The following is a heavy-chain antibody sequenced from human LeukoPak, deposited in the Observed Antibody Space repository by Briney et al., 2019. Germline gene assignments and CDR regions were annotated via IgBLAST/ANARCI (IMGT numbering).Heavy chain of an antibody. V-gene: IGHV3-23*01. D-gene: IGHD1-1*01. CDR3: ANWGAGTKGLY. CDR1: GLTFSDHA. CDR2: ISGSSGNT. J-gene: IGHJ4*02. Sequence: GGSLRLSCAASGLTFSDHAMGWVRQAPGKGLEWASSISGSSGNTYYADSVKGRYSISRDNSKNTLFLQINRLRAEDTAIYYCANWGAGTKGLYWGQGTLVTVSS.